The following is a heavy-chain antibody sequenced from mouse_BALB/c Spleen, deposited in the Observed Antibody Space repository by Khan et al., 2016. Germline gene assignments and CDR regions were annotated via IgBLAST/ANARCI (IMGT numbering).Heavy chain of an antibody. Sequence: QMQLEESGPELVKPGASVKMSCKASGYTFTDYVINWVKQRTGQGLEWIGVIYPGSGDTYYNEKFKGKATLTADKSSNTAYMQLSSLTSEDSAVYFCARDYAQRDYFDYWGQGTTLTVSS. CDR2: IYPGSGDT. J-gene: IGHJ2*01. D-gene: IGHD1-1*02. CDR1: GYTFTDYV. V-gene: IGHV1-77*01. CDR3: ARDYAQRDYFDY.